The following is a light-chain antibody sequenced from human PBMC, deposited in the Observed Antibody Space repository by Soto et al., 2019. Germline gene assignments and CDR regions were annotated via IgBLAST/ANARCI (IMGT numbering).Light chain of an antibody. J-gene: IGKJ1*01. Sequence: EIVLTQSPGTLSLSPGERATLSCRASQSISSFYLAWYQQTPGQAPRLLIYDASSRAAGIPDRFSGGGSGTDFTLTISRLEPEDFGVYYCQQYGGSPRTFDQGTKVEIK. CDR2: DAS. CDR3: QQYGGSPRT. CDR1: QSISSFY. V-gene: IGKV3-20*01.